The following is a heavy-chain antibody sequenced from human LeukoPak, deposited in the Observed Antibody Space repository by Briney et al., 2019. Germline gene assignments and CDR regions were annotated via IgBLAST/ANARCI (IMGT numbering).Heavy chain of an antibody. CDR2: ITGSAGDT. CDR1: GFTFSSYA. V-gene: IGHV3-23*01. Sequence: GGSLRLSCAASGFTFSSYAMHWVRQAPGKGLEWVSAITGSAGDTYYADSVRGRFTISRDNSKNTLYLQMNSLRAEDTAVYYCAKIRGYYGSRAGMDVWGQGTTVTVSS. J-gene: IGHJ6*02. D-gene: IGHD3-10*01. CDR3: AKIRGYYGSRAGMDV.